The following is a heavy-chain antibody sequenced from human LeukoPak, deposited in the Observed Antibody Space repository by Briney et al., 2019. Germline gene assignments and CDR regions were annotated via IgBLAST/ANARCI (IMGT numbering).Heavy chain of an antibody. J-gene: IGHJ4*02. D-gene: IGHD6-19*01. V-gene: IGHV3-30*01. CDR1: GFIFSIYA. CDR2: ISYDGSNK. CDR3: ERDYQWPDY. Sequence: PGRSLRLSCAASGFIFSIYAMHWVRQAPGKGLEWAAAISYDGSNKYYADSVKDRFTISRDNSKNTLYLQMNSLRAEDTSVYYRERDYQWPDYWGQGTLVTVSS.